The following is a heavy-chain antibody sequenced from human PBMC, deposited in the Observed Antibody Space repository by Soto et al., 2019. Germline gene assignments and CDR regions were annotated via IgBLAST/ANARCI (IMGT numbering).Heavy chain of an antibody. CDR3: ARDKSYGYHWFDP. V-gene: IGHV4-31*03. D-gene: IGHD5-18*01. CDR1: GGSISSGDYY. J-gene: IGHJ5*02. CDR2: IYYSGST. Sequence: SETLSLTCTVSGGSISSGDYYWSWIRQHPGKGLEWIGYIYYSGSTYYNPSLKSRVTISVDTSKNQFSLKLSSVTAADTAVYYCARDKSYGYHWFDPWGQGTLVTVSS.